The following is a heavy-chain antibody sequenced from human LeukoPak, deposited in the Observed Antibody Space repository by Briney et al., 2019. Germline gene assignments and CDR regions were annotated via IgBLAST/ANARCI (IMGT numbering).Heavy chain of an antibody. CDR1: GYTFINYY. Sequence: ASVKVSCKASGYTFINYYMHWVRQAPGQGHEWMGWTNPNSGATNYAQKFQGRVTMTRDTSISAAYMDLNSLRSDDTAVYYCARGAYYSDKFPLHYWGQGTLVTVSS. CDR3: ARGAYYSDKFPLHY. CDR2: TNPNSGAT. D-gene: IGHD3-22*01. V-gene: IGHV1-2*02. J-gene: IGHJ4*02.